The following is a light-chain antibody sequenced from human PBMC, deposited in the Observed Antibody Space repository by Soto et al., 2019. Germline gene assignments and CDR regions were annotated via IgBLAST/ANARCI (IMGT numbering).Light chain of an antibody. J-gene: IGKJ5*01. CDR3: QQSYSTPIT. CDR1: QSISGW. CDR2: KAS. V-gene: IGKV1-5*03. Sequence: DIQMTPSPSTLSASVGDRVTITCRASQSISGWLAWYQQKPGKAPKLLIYKASSLESGVPSRFSGSGSGTEFTLTISSLQPDDFATYYCQQSYSTPITFGQGTRLEIK.